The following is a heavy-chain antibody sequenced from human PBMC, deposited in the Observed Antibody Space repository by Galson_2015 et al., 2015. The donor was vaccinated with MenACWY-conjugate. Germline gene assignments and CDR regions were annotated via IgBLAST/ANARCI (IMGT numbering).Heavy chain of an antibody. D-gene: IGHD5-24*01. CDR2: ISGSGDIT. J-gene: IGHJ4*02. CDR1: GFTFSNYA. CDR3: VKDKVPMARNRRDEY. Sequence: SLRLSCAASGFTFSNYAMSWVRQAPGKGLEWVTGISGSGDITSYADSVKGHLTISRDNSKNTLYLQMNSLRAEDTAIYYCVKDKVPMARNRRDEYWGQGTLVTVSS. V-gene: IGHV3-23*01.